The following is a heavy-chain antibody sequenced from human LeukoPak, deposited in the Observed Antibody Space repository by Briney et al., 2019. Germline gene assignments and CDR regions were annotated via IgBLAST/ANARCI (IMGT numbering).Heavy chain of an antibody. J-gene: IGHJ6*03. CDR2: IYHSGST. CDR3: ARIAAAGRSYYYYYMDV. CDR1: GYSISSGYY. D-gene: IGHD6-13*01. V-gene: IGHV4-38-2*01. Sequence: PSETLSLTCAVSGYSISSGYYWGWIRQPPGKVLEWIGSIYHSGSTYYNPSLKSRVTISVDTSKNQFSLKLSSVTAADTAVYYCARIAAAGRSYYYYYMDVWGKGTTVTVSS.